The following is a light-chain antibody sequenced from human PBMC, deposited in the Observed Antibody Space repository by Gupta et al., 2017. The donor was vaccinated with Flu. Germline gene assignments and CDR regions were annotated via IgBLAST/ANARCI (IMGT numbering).Light chain of an antibody. CDR2: KAS. V-gene: IGKV1-5*03. CDR1: QSSDSW. J-gene: IGKJ1*01. CDR3: QKYRSYPGT. Sequence: PSTLSASVGDRVTITCRASQSSDSWVAGYQQKPGKAPKLRIYKASNLESGVPSRGSGSGSGTEFTLTIRSLQPDDFATYDCQKYRSYPGTFGKGTTVEIK.